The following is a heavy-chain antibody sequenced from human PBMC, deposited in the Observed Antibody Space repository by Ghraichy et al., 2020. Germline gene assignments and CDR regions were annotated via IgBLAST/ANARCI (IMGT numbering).Heavy chain of an antibody. CDR2: ISYDGSNK. CDR3: AGELTRYYGMDV. V-gene: IGHV3-30*03. Sequence: GGSLRLSCAASGFTFSSYGMHWDRQAPGKGLEWVAVISYDGSNKYYADSVKGRFTISRDNSKNTLYLQMNSLRAEDTAVYYCAGELTRYYGMDVWGQGTTVTVSS. CDR1: GFTFSSYG. J-gene: IGHJ6*02. D-gene: IGHD1-26*01.